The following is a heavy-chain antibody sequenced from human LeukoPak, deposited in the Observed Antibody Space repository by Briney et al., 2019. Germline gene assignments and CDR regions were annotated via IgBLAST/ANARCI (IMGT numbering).Heavy chain of an antibody. D-gene: IGHD6-19*01. Sequence: PSETLSLTCTVSGGSISSYYWSWIRQPPGKGLEWIGYIYYTGSTNYDPSLKSRVTISMDTPKNQFSLNLTSVAAADTAVYYCARQVKKSSGWYFDFRGQGTLVTVSS. CDR1: GGSISSYY. CDR2: IYYTGST. CDR3: ARQVKKSSGWYFDF. J-gene: IGHJ4*02. V-gene: IGHV4-59*08.